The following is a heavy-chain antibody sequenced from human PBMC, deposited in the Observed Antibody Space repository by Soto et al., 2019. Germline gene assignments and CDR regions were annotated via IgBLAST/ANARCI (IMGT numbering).Heavy chain of an antibody. J-gene: IGHJ4*02. D-gene: IGHD6-19*01. CDR2: INKNGFTI. CDR1: GFTLTTYS. Sequence: RGSLRLSCGVSGFTLTTYSMNWVRQAPGKGLEWISFINKNGFTIYYADSVKGRFTISRDYAKNSLYLQMDSLRHEDTAVYYCARGAVTGTSLFDYWGLGTLVTVSS. V-gene: IGHV3-48*02. CDR3: ARGAVTGTSLFDY.